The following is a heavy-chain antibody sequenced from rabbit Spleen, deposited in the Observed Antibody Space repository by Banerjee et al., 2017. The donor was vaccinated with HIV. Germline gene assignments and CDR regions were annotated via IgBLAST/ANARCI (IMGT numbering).Heavy chain of an antibody. CDR1: GFTISSSYW. D-gene: IGHD8-1*01. Sequence: QSLEESGGDLVKPGASLTLTCKATGFTISSSYWICWVRQAPGKGLEWIACINTFSGSAVYATWAKGQFTVSRASWTTVTLQMTSLTAADTATYFCVRNLENYVGSSYLDLWGPGTLVTV. J-gene: IGHJ6*01. CDR2: INTFSGSA. V-gene: IGHV1S40*01. CDR3: VRNLENYVGSSYLDL.